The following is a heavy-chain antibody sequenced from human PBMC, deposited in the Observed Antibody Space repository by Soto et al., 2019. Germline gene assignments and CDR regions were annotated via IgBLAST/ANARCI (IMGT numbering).Heavy chain of an antibody. J-gene: IGHJ5*02. V-gene: IGHV1-2*04. CDR3: ARAPYCGGDCYSGEP. Sequence: ASVKVSCKASGYTFTGYYMHWVRQAPGQGLEWMGWINPNSGGTNYAQKFQGWVTMTRDTSISTAYMELRSLRSDDTAVYYCARAPYCGGDCYSGEPWGQGTLVTVSS. CDR2: INPNSGGT. D-gene: IGHD2-21*02. CDR1: GYTFTGYY.